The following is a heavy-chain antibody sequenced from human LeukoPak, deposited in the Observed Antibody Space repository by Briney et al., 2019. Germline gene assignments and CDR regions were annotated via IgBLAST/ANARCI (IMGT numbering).Heavy chain of an antibody. CDR2: IYSGSST. Sequence: GGSLRLSCVASGFTVSSNYMSWVRQAPGKGLEWVSVIYSGSSTYYAESVKGRFTISRNTSKNTLYLQMNSLRADDTAVYYCARDRGSGWYVYDYWGQGTLVTVSS. J-gene: IGHJ4*02. CDR1: GFTVSSNY. V-gene: IGHV3-53*01. CDR3: ARDRGSGWYVYDY. D-gene: IGHD6-19*01.